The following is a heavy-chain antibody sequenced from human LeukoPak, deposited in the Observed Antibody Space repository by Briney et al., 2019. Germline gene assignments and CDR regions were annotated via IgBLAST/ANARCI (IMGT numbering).Heavy chain of an antibody. D-gene: IGHD6-13*01. CDR2: IKQDGSEK. V-gene: IGHV3-7*01. CDR3: ARLVAAAGTDYYMDV. Sequence: GGSLRLSCAASGFTFSTYWMSWVRHAPGKGLEWVANIKQDGSEKYYVDSVKGRFTISRDNAKNSLYLQMNSLRAEDTAVYYCARLVAAAGTDYYMDVWGKGTTVTVSS. CDR1: GFTFSTYW. J-gene: IGHJ6*03.